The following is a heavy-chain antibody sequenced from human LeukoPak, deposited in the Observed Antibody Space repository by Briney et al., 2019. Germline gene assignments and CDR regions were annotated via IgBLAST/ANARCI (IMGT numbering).Heavy chain of an antibody. V-gene: IGHV4-30-2*01. Sequence: SETLSLTCAVYGGSFSGYSWSWIRQPPGKGLEWIGYIYHSGSTYYNPSLKSRVTISVDRSKNQFSLKLSSVTAADTAVYYCARGSTIFGVVNTNHIAGNWFDPWGQGTLVTVSS. CDR2: IYHSGST. CDR1: GGSFSGYS. CDR3: ARGSTIFGVVNTNHIAGNWFDP. J-gene: IGHJ5*02. D-gene: IGHD3-3*01.